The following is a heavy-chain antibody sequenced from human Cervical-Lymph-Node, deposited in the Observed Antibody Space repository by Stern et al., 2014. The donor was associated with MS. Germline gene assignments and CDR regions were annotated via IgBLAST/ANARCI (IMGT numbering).Heavy chain of an antibody. D-gene: IGHD3-22*01. V-gene: IGHV3-48*01. Sequence: VQLVESGGGLVQPGGSLRLSCAASGFTFSNHGMTWVRQAPGKGLEWISYISSSGSTRYYAASVKGRVTISRDKAKNSLNLQMNSLRVEDTAVYYCARTGVGYSFRYFDYWGQGTLVIVSS. CDR1: GFTFSNHG. CDR2: ISSSGSTR. CDR3: ARTGVGYSFRYFDY. J-gene: IGHJ4*02.